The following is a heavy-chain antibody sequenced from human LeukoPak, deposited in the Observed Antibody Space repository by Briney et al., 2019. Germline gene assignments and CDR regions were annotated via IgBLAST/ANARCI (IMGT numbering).Heavy chain of an antibody. CDR2: ISSSGSTI. D-gene: IGHD4-17*01. V-gene: IGHV3-48*03. Sequence: GGSLRLSCAASGFTFSSYEMNWVRQAPGKGLEWVSYISSSGSTIYYADSVKGRFTLSRDNAKNSLYLQMNSLRAEDTAVYYCAREKYGDYLFDYWGQGTLVTVSS. J-gene: IGHJ4*02. CDR1: GFTFSSYE. CDR3: AREKYGDYLFDY.